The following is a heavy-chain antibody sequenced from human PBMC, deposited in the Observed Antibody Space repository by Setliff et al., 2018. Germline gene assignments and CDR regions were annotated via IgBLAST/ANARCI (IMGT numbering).Heavy chain of an antibody. CDR3: ARGGTYRYFDS. V-gene: IGHV4-61*01. CDR1: GGSVGSDFSY. J-gene: IGHJ4*02. D-gene: IGHD5-12*01. CDR2: IYYSGTT. Sequence: SETLSLTCTVSGGSVGSDFSYWTWIRQPPGKGLEWIGYIYYSGTTKYNPSLKSRVTISVDTSKNQFSLKLSSVAAADTAVYYCARGGTYRYFDSWGQGSQVTVSS.